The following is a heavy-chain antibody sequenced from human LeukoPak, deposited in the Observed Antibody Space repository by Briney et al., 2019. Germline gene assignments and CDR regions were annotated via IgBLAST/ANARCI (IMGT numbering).Heavy chain of an antibody. V-gene: IGHV3-7*03. CDR3: TRGGGHLDC. CDR1: GFSFSSYW. D-gene: IGHD4-23*01. CDR2: IKQDGSDK. J-gene: IGHJ4*02. Sequence: GGSLRLSCAASGFSFSSYWMSWVRQAPGKGLEWVANIKQDGSDKYYLTSVRGRFTISRDNAKNSLFLQMNSLRVEDTAVYYCTRGGGHLDCWGQGTLVTVSS.